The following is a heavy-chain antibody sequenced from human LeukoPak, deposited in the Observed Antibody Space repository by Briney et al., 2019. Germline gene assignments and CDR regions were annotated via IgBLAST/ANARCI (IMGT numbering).Heavy chain of an antibody. D-gene: IGHD5-18*01. Sequence: SETLSLTCTVSVGPISSYYRSWIRQPPGKGLEWIGYIYYSGRTNYNPSLKSRISLSVETSQNHISLKLKSVTGADQARYCCARTTEGGYTYNYFYYYYMDVWGKGATVTISS. J-gene: IGHJ6*03. CDR1: VGPISSYY. CDR3: ARTTEGGYTYNYFYYYYMDV. CDR2: IYYSGRT. V-gene: IGHV4-59*01.